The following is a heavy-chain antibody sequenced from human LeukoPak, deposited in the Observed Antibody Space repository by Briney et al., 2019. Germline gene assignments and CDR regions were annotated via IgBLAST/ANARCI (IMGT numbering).Heavy chain of an antibody. J-gene: IGHJ4*02. CDR1: GYIFTNYG. V-gene: IGHV1-18*01. CDR3: ARGEYNVDY. CDR2: ISAYNVQT. D-gene: IGHD1-1*01. Sequence: ASVKVSCKASGYIFTNYGITWVRQAPGQGLEWVGWISAYNVQTTFAQKVQGRVTMTTDTSTSTAYMDLRSLRSDDTAVYYCARGEYNVDYWGQGTLIIVSS.